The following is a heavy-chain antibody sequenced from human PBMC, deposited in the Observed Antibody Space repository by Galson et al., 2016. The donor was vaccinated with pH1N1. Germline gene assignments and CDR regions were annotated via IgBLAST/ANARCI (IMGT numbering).Heavy chain of an antibody. CDR1: GFTLGDFY. J-gene: IGHJ4*02. CDR2: ITKRPEGYTT. Sequence: SLRLSCAASGFTLGDFYMDWVRQAPGKGLEWVGRITKRPEGYTTQDAASVRGRLIISREDSKDLLYLQMNSLTTEDTAVYYCTRENHHKFDYWGQGTLVTVSS. V-gene: IGHV3-72*01. CDR3: TRENHHKFDY.